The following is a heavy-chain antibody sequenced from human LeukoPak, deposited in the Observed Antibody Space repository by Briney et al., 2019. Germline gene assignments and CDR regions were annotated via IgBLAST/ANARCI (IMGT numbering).Heavy chain of an antibody. CDR2: IYSGGST. V-gene: IGHV3-53*01. Sequence: GGSLRLSCAASGFTLSSNYMSWVRQAPGKGLEWVSVIYSGGSTYYSDSVTGRCTISRDNSKNTLYLQMNSLRAEDTAVYYCARDHITMVRGVIYDAFDIWGQGTMVTVSS. CDR1: GFTLSSNY. D-gene: IGHD3-10*01. CDR3: ARDHITMVRGVIYDAFDI. J-gene: IGHJ3*02.